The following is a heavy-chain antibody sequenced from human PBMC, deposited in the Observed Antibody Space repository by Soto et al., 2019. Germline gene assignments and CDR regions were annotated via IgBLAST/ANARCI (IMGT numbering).Heavy chain of an antibody. J-gene: IGHJ4*02. CDR3: ARLVYDTRLNYMYFDF. D-gene: IGHD3-10*01. CDR1: GVSLTSGNW. V-gene: IGHV4-4*02. CDR2: IFHDGTA. Sequence: SETLSLTCAVSGVSLTSGNWWTWVRQSPQRGLEYIGEIFHDGTANYYPSFERRVAMSVDTSRNQFSLKLTSVTAADTSVYFCARLVYDTRLNYMYFDFWGPGTLVTVSS.